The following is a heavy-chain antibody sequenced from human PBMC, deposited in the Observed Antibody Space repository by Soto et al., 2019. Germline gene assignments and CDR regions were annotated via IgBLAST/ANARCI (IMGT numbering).Heavy chain of an antibody. CDR2: ISSSSSYI. J-gene: IGHJ6*03. Sequence: EVQLVESGGGLVKPGGSLRLSCAASGFTFSSYSMNWVRQAPGKGLEWVLSISSSSSYIYYADSVKGRFTISRDNAKNSLYLQMNSLRAEDTAVYYCARDRNSSGWYYYYYYYYMDVWGKGTTVTVSS. CDR1: GFTFSSYS. D-gene: IGHD6-19*01. CDR3: ARDRNSSGWYYYYYYYYMDV. V-gene: IGHV3-21*01.